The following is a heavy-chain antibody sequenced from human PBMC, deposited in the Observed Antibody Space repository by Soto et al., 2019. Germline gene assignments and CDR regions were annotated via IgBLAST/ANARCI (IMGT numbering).Heavy chain of an antibody. CDR1: GGTFSDFT. D-gene: IGHD2-15*01. CDR2: IIPMIGAT. J-gene: IGHJ3*02. CDR3: ARYWSAGTLYGAFDI. V-gene: IGHV1-69*06. Sequence: QVQLVQSGSEVKKPGSSVKVSRKASGGTFSDFTLSWLRQVPGRGLEWMGGIIPMIGATNNAQKLKGRLTITADKSTGTVYMELNSLRSDDTAVYYCARYWSAGTLYGAFDIWGQGTEVTVSP.